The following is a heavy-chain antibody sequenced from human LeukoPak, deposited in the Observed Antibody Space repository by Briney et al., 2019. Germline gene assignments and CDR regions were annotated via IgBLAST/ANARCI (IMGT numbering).Heavy chain of an antibody. CDR1: GGSISSYY. J-gene: IGHJ2*01. Sequence: SETLSLTCTVSGGSISSYYWSWIRQPPGKGLEWIGYIYYSGSTNYNPSLKSRVTISVDTSKTQFSLKLGSVTAADTAVYYCARERWYFDLWGRGTLVTVSS. CDR3: ARERWYFDL. CDR2: IYYSGST. V-gene: IGHV4-59*01.